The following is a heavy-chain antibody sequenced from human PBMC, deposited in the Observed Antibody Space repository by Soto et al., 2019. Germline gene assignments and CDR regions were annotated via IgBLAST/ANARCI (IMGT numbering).Heavy chain of an antibody. CDR3: TTEKLVLKGYSGYVSVGFDY. J-gene: IGHJ4*02. CDR2: IKSKTGGGTT. CDR1: GFTFSNAW. V-gene: IGHV3-15*01. Sequence: PGGSLRLSCAASGFTFSNAWMSWVRQAPGKGMEWVGRIKSKTGGGTTDYAAPVKGRFTISRDDSKSTLYLQMNSLKTEDTAVYYCTTEKLVLKGYSGYVSVGFDYWGQGTLVTVSS. D-gene: IGHD5-12*01.